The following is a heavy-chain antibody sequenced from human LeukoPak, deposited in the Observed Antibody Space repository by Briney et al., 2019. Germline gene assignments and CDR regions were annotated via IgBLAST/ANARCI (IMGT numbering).Heavy chain of an antibody. CDR2: INWNGGNT. Sequence: PGGSLRLSCAASGFTFGDYGMSWVRQAPGKGLEWVSSINWNGGNTAYADSVKGRFTISRDTAKDSRYLQLNSLRAEDTALYYCARDRGWLQYIDYWGQGTLVTVSS. D-gene: IGHD5-24*01. CDR1: GFTFGDYG. CDR3: ARDRGWLQYIDY. J-gene: IGHJ4*02. V-gene: IGHV3-20*04.